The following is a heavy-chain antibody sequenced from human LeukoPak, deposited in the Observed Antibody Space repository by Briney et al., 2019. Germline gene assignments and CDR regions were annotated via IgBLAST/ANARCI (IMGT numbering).Heavy chain of an antibody. Sequence: GGSLRLSCAASGFTFSSYGMHWVRQAPGKGPEWVAVIWYDGSNKYYADSVKGRFTISRDNSKNTLYLQMNSLRAEDTAVYYCARSLRYFGYYFDYWGQGTLVTVSS. D-gene: IGHD3-9*01. J-gene: IGHJ4*02. V-gene: IGHV3-33*01. CDR2: IWYDGSNK. CDR3: ARSLRYFGYYFDY. CDR1: GFTFSSYG.